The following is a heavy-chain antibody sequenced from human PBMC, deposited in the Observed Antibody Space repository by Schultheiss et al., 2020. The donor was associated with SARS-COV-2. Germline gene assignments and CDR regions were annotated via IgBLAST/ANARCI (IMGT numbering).Heavy chain of an antibody. CDR3: ARHEGGYLGYFHH. D-gene: IGHD5-18*01. V-gene: IGHV4-39*07. CDR2: IYYSGST. J-gene: IGHJ4*02. Sequence: SQTLSLTCTVSGGSISSSSYYWGWIRQPPGKGLEWIGSIYYSGSTYYNPSLKSRVTMSADTSKKQISLKLSSVTPADTAVYYCARHEGGYLGYFHHWGQGTLVTVAS. CDR1: GGSISSSSYY.